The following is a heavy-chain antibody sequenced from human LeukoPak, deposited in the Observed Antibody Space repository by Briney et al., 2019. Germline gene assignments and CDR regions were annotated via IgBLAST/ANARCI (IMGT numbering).Heavy chain of an antibody. V-gene: IGHV3-30*02. CDR3: AKDLSGGYHSYYFDF. CDR1: GFSFSSYG. D-gene: IGHD5-18*01. CDR2: IRFDGSNY. Sequence: GGSLRLSCAASGFSFSSYGMHWVRQAPGKGLEWVAFIRFDGSNYYYGDSVKGRFTISRDNSKNTLYLQMNSLRNEDTAVYFCAKDLSGGYHSYYFDFRGQGTPVTVPS. J-gene: IGHJ4*02.